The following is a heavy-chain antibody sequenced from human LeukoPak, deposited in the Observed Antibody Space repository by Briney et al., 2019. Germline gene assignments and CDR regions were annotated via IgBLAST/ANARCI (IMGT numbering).Heavy chain of an antibody. V-gene: IGHV3-23*01. CDR1: GFTFSTYG. Sequence: PGGTLRLSCAASGFTFSTYGMSWVRQAPGKGLEWVSAISGSGLTTYYADSVKGRFTISRDNSMNTLYLQMNSLRAEDTAVYYCAREVADSYKEGHDYWGQGTLVTVSS. J-gene: IGHJ4*02. D-gene: IGHD5-18*01. CDR3: AREVADSYKEGHDY. CDR2: ISGSGLTT.